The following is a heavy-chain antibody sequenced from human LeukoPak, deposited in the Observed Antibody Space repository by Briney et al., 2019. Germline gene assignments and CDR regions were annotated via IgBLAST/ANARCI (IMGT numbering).Heavy chain of an antibody. CDR1: EYTFTDFY. CDR3: TREDY. V-gene: IGHV1-2*02. J-gene: IGHJ4*02. Sequence: GASVKVSCKASEYTFTDFYIFWVRQAPGQGLEWVGWIHPSSGATTYAQRFQGRVTLTRDTSINTAYMELSGLTSDDTAVYYCTREDYWGQGTLVTVSS. CDR2: IHPSSGAT.